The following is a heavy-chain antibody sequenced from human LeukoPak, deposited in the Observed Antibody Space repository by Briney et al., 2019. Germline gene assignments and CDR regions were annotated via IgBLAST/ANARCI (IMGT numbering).Heavy chain of an antibody. CDR2: INPSGGST. Sequence: ASVKVSCKASGYTFTSYYMHWVRQAHGQGLEWMGIINPSGGSTSYEQKFQGRVTMTMDTSTSTVYMELSSLRSEDTAVYYCGRVGVGAVAGNYLDYWGQGTLVTVSS. V-gene: IGHV1-46*01. CDR1: GYTFTSYY. CDR3: GRVGVGAVAGNYLDY. J-gene: IGHJ4*02. D-gene: IGHD6-19*01.